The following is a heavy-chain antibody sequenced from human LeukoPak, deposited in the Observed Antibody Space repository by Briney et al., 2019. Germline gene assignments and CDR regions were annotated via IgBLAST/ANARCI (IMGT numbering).Heavy chain of an antibody. CDR1: GYTFPRYY. V-gene: IGHV1-46*01. J-gene: IGHJ4*02. D-gene: IGHD4-17*01. CDR2: INPSGGTT. Sequence: ASVRVSCKASGYTFPRYYIHWVRQAPGQGLEWMGIINPSGGTTSYAQKFQGRVTMTRDTSTSTVYMELSSLRSEDTAVYYCARAGYGDYHDAHDYWGQGTLVTVSS. CDR3: ARAGYGDYHDAHDY.